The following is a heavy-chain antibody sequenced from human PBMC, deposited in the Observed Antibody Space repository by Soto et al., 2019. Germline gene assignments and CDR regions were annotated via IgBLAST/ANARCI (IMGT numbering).Heavy chain of an antibody. V-gene: IGHV1-18*04. CDR1: GYTFTSYG. Sequence: ASVKVSCKASGYTFTSYGISWVRQAPGQGLEWMGWISAYNGSTNYAQKLQGRVTMTTDTSTSTAYMELRSLRSDDTAVYYCARDLVPPYYYGSGSRNWFGPWGQGTLVTVSS. CDR2: ISAYNGST. CDR3: ARDLVPPYYYGSGSRNWFGP. D-gene: IGHD3-10*01. J-gene: IGHJ5*02.